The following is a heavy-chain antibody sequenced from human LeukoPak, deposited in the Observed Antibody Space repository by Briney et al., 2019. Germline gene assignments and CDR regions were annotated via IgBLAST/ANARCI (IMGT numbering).Heavy chain of an antibody. Sequence: EASVKVSCKASGGTFSSYAISWVRQAPGQGLEWMGRIIPILGIANYAQKFQGRVTITADISTSTAYMELSSLRSEDTAVYYCARGPNYYDSSGYYNYWGQGTLVTVSS. CDR1: GGTFSSYA. D-gene: IGHD3-22*01. V-gene: IGHV1-69*04. CDR2: IIPILGIA. J-gene: IGHJ4*02. CDR3: ARGPNYYDSSGYYNY.